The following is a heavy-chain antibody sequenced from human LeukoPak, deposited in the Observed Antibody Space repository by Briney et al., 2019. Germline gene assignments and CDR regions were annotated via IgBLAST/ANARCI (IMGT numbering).Heavy chain of an antibody. V-gene: IGHV1-2*02. CDR1: GYTFTDYY. J-gene: IGHJ4*02. CDR2: INPNSGGT. CDR3: AREGPIVGATHLVDY. D-gene: IGHD1-26*01. Sequence: GASVKASCKSSGYTFTDYYMHWVRHAPGQGLEWMGWINPNSGGTNYAQKFQGRVTMTRDTSISTAYIELSRLRSDDTAVYYCAREGPIVGATHLVDYWGQGTLVTVSS.